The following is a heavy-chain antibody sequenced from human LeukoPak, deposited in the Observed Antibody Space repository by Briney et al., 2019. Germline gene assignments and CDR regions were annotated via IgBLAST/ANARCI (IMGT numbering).Heavy chain of an antibody. CDR3: ARDMQNYDIFTGALDY. Sequence: GASVKVSCKASGYTFTSYGFSWVRQAPGQGLEWMGWISAYNGHTNYAQKLQGRVTMTTDTSTSTAYMELRSLRSDDTAVYYCARDMQNYDIFTGALDYWGQGTLVTVSS. J-gene: IGHJ4*02. CDR2: ISAYNGHT. CDR1: GYTFTSYG. D-gene: IGHD3-9*01. V-gene: IGHV1-18*01.